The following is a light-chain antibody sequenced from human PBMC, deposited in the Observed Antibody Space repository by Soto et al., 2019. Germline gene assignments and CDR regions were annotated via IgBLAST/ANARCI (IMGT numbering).Light chain of an antibody. CDR1: QTISSW. CDR2: KAS. Sequence: DIQMTQSPSTLSASVGDRVTITCRASQTISSWLAWYQQKPGKAPKLLIYKASTLESGVPSTFSGSESGTDFTLTINSLQPDDFATYYCQHYNSIRGTFGQGTKVEIK. V-gene: IGKV1-5*03. J-gene: IGKJ1*01. CDR3: QHYNSIRGT.